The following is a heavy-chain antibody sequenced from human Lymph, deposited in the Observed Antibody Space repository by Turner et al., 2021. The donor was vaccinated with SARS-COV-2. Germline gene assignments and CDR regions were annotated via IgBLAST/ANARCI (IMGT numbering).Heavy chain of an antibody. CDR1: GITVSRNY. J-gene: IGHJ6*02. Sequence: EVQLVVSGGGLVQPGGSLRLSCAASGITVSRNYMSWVRQAPGKVLEWVSVIYSGGSSYYADSVKGRFTISRHNSKNTLYLQMNSLRAEDTAVYYCARDLDTAGGMDVWGQGTTVTVS. CDR2: IYSGGSS. CDR3: ARDLDTAGGMDV. V-gene: IGHV3-53*04. D-gene: IGHD5-18*01.